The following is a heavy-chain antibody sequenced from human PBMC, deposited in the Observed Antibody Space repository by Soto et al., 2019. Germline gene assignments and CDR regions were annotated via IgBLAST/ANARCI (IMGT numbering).Heavy chain of an antibody. J-gene: IGHJ6*03. Sequence: EVQLLESGGGLVQPGGSLRLSCAASGFTFSSYAMSWVRQAPGKGLEWVSAISGSGGSTYYADSVKGRFTISRDNSKNTLYLQMNSLRSEDTAVYYCAKDLSCSSTSCLVDYYYYMDVCGKGSTVTVSS. V-gene: IGHV3-23*01. CDR1: GFTFSSYA. CDR3: AKDLSCSSTSCLVDYYYYMDV. CDR2: ISGSGGST. D-gene: IGHD2-2*01.